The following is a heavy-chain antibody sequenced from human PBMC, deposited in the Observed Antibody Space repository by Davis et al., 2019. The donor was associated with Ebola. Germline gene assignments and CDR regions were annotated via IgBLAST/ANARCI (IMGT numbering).Heavy chain of an antibody. V-gene: IGHV4-39*01. CDR1: GGSIISSSSY. CDR2: IYYSGIT. D-gene: IGHD1-26*01. CDR3: ATNLYSGSFLDY. J-gene: IGHJ4*02. Sequence: SETLSLTCTVSGGSIISSSSYWGWIRQPPRKGLEWIGSIYYSGITYYNPSLKSRVTISVDTSKNQFSLKLSSVTAADTAVYYCATNLYSGSFLDYWGQGTLVTVSS.